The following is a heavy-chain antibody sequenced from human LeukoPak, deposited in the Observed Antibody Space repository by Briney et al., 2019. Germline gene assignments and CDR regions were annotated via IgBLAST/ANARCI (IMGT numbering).Heavy chain of an antibody. V-gene: IGHV1-46*01. Sequence: ASVKVSCKASGYTFTSYYMHWVRQAPGQGLEWMGIINPGGGSTSYAQKFQGRVTMTRDTSTSTVYMELSSLRSEDTAVYYCARDLGHLVAAAMFGAFDIWGQGTMVTVSS. CDR3: ARDLGHLVAAAMFGAFDI. J-gene: IGHJ3*02. CDR2: INPGGGST. CDR1: GYTFTSYY. D-gene: IGHD6-13*01.